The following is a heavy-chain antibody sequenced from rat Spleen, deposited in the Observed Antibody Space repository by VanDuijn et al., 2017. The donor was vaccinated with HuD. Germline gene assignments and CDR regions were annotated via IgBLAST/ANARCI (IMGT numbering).Heavy chain of an antibody. CDR2: ISYVGSNT. CDR3: ARRGGGDFDY. D-gene: IGHD4-2*01. V-gene: IGHV5-22*01. Sequence: EVQLVESGGGLVQPGRSLKLSCAASGFTFSDYYMAWVRQAPKKGLEWVASISYVGSNTYYRDPVKGRFTISRNNAQNTLYLQMSKLGSEDTAIYYCARRGGGDFDYWGQGTLVTVSS. CDR1: GFTFSDYY. J-gene: IGHJ3*01.